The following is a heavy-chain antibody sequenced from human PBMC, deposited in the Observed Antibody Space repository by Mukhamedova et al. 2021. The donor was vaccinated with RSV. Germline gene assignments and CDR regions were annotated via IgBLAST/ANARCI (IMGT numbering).Heavy chain of an antibody. V-gene: IGHV3-23*01. CDR1: SYA. J-gene: IGHJ4*02. D-gene: IGHD4-11*01. CDR3: AKDFWTTVTWFDY. Sequence: SYAMSWVRQAPGKGLEWVSGISASGESTYYADSVKGRFSISRDNSKNTLYLQMSSLRAEDTAIYYCAKDFWTTVTWFDYWGQGT. CDR2: ISASGEST.